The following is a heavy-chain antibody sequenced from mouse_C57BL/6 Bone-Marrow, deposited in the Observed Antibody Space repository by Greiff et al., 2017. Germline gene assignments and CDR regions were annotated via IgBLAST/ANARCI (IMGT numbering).Heavy chain of an antibody. Sequence: QVQLQQPGAELVKPGASVKLSCTASGYTFTSYWMHWVKQRPGQGLEWIGMIHPNSGSTNYNEKFKSKATLTVDKSSSTAYMQLSSLTSEDSAVYYCARESKRGAMDYWGQGTSVTVSS. CDR1: GYTFTSYW. V-gene: IGHV1-64*01. CDR3: ARESKRGAMDY. CDR2: IHPNSGST. D-gene: IGHD2-5*01. J-gene: IGHJ4*01.